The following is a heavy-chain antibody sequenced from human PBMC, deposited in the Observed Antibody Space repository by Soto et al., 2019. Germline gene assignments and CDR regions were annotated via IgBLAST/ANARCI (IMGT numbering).Heavy chain of an antibody. CDR2: ISSSSSYI. CDR1: GFTFSSYS. V-gene: IGHV3-21*01. Sequence: EVQLVESGGGLVKPGGSLRLSCAASGFTFSSYSMNWVRQAPGKGLEWVSSISSSSSYIYYADSVKGRFTISRENAKNSLYLQMNSLRAEDTAVYYCARGEGGYDRYIDYWGQGTLVTVSS. CDR3: ARGEGGYDRYIDY. D-gene: IGHD5-12*01. J-gene: IGHJ4*02.